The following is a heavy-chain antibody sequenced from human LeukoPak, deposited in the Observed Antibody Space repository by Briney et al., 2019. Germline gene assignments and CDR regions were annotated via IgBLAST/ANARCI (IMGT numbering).Heavy chain of an antibody. D-gene: IGHD6-19*01. Sequence: GGSLRLSCAAAGFAFSNYGMYWVRKAPGKGLEWGSGISGSGGRTYYAESMKGRFTISRDNSKNTLYLQMNSLRVEYTGVYYCELQWQEGRDYWGQGTLVTVSS. J-gene: IGHJ4*02. CDR1: GFAFSNYG. CDR3: ELQWQEGRDY. CDR2: ISGSGGRT. V-gene: IGHV3-23*01.